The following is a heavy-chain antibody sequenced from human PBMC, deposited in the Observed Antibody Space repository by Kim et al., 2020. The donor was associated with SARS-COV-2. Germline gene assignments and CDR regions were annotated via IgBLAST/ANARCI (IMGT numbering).Heavy chain of an antibody. J-gene: IGHJ5*02. CDR2: IYPDDSDT. V-gene: IGHV5-51*01. CDR3: AKSYCSGGYCYYVWFDH. Sequence: GESLKISCKGSGYRFSRYWIGWVRQMPGKGLEWMGIIYPDDSDTRYSPSFQGQVTISADKSMNTAYLQWSSLKASDTAMYFCAKSYCSGGYCYYVWFDHW. D-gene: IGHD2-15*01. CDR1: GYRFSRYW.